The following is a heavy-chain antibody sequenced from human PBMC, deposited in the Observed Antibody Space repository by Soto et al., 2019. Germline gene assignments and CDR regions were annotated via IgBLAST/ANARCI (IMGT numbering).Heavy chain of an antibody. CDR2: IYYSGRT. CDR3: AIQLTTVVTQAYFDL. J-gene: IGHJ4*02. D-gene: IGHD2-21*02. Sequence: WETLSITCIVSGESISSSSYYWGWIRQPPGKGLEWIGSIYYSGRTYYNPSFKSRVTISIDTSKNQFSLKLSSVTATDTAVYYCAIQLTTVVTQAYFDLWCQGALVSGS. CDR1: GESISSSSYY. V-gene: IGHV4-39*01.